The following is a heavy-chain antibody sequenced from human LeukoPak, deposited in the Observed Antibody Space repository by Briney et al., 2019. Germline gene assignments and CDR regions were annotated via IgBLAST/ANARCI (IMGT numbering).Heavy chain of an antibody. CDR1: GFTISSYH. CDR2: IYSGDST. V-gene: IGHV3-53*01. J-gene: IGHJ4*02. Sequence: GSLRLSCAASGFTISSYHMNWVRQAPGKGLEWVSVIYSGDSTYYADSVKGRFTISRDNSKNTLYLQMNSLRVEDTAVYYCARGSGSWEYWGQGTLVTVSS. CDR3: ARGSGSWEY. D-gene: IGHD1-26*01.